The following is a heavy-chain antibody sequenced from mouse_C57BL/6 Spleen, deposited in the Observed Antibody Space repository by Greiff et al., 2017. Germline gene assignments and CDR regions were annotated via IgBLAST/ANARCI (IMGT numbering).Heavy chain of an antibody. CDR1: GFTFSDAW. Sequence: EVKLMESGGGLVQPGGSMKLSCAASGFTFSDAWMDWVRQSPEKGLEWVAEIRNKANNHATYYAESVKGRFTISRDDSKSSVYLQMNSLRAEDTGIYYCTRPFYYGSSYYWYFDVWGTGTTVTVSS. CDR2: IRNKANNHAT. J-gene: IGHJ1*03. V-gene: IGHV6-6*01. D-gene: IGHD1-1*01. CDR3: TRPFYYGSSYYWYFDV.